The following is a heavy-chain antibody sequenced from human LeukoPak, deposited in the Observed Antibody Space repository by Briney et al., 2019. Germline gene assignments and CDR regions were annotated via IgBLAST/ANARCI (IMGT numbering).Heavy chain of an antibody. Sequence: GGSLRLSCAASRFTFSSYAMSWVRRAPGKGLEWVSAISRSGGSTYYADSVKGRFTISRDNSKNTLYLQMNRLRAEATAIYYCAKDPSGNYYFDYWGQGTLVTVSS. J-gene: IGHJ4*02. CDR1: RFTFSSYA. D-gene: IGHD1-26*01. CDR2: ISRSGGST. V-gene: IGHV3-23*01. CDR3: AKDPSGNYYFDY.